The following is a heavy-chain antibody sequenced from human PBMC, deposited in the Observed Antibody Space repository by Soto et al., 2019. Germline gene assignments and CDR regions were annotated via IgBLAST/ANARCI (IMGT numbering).Heavy chain of an antibody. CDR3: ARIRGSSMGAIDY. CDR1: GGSFSGYY. CDR2: INHSGST. Sequence: SETLSLTCAVYGGSFSGYYWSWIRQPPGKGLEWIGEINHSGSTNYNPSLKSRVTISVDTSKNQFSLKLSSVTAADTAVYYCARIRGSSMGAIDYCGQGTLVTVSS. V-gene: IGHV4-34*01. D-gene: IGHD6-6*01. J-gene: IGHJ4*02.